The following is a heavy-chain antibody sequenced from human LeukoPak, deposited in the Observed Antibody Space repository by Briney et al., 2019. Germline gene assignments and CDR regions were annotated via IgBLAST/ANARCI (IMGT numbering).Heavy chain of an antibody. V-gene: IGHV4-34*01. D-gene: IGHD3-3*01. CDR1: GGSFSGYY. J-gene: IGHJ3*02. Sequence: SETLSLTCAVYGGSFSGYYWSWIRQPPGKGLEWIGEINHSGSTNYNSSLKSRVTTSVDTSKNQFSLKLSSVTAADTAVYYCARGTVLTTIFGVSTQTNDAFDIWGQGTMVTVSS. CDR3: ARGTVLTTIFGVSTQTNDAFDI. CDR2: INHSGST.